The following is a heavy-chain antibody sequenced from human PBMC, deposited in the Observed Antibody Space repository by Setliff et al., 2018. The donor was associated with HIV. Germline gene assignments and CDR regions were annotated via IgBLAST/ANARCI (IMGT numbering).Heavy chain of an antibody. CDR3: ARDLRDGFEEWFSTLDDGMDV. Sequence: ASVKVSCKTSGYIFIRYYIFWVRQAPGQGLEWMGNINPHNGVTKYAEKFQGRVTTTRDTSINTIYMELSRLRSDDTAVYYCARDLRDGFEEWFSTLDDGMDVWGQGTTVTVSS. D-gene: IGHD3-3*01. J-gene: IGHJ6*02. CDR2: INPHNGVT. CDR1: GYIFIRYY. V-gene: IGHV1-2*02.